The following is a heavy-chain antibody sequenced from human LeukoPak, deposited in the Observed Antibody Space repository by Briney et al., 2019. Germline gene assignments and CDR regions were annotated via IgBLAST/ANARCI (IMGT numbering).Heavy chain of an antibody. Sequence: PSQTLSLTCTVSCGSISSGGYFWSWIRQPVGKGLEWIGRIYNAGSTNYNPSLQSRVTISLDTSKNQFSLRLSFVTAADTAVYYCARTRTSGSSWYFDYWGQGTLVTVSS. CDR3: ARTRTSGSSWYFDY. V-gene: IGHV4-61*02. CDR1: CGSISSGGYF. D-gene: IGHD6-13*01. CDR2: IYNAGST. J-gene: IGHJ4*02.